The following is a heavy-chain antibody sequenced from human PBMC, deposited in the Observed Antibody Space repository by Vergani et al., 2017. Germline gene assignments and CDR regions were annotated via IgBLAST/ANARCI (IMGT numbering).Heavy chain of an antibody. CDR3: ARQKDYYMDV. CDR1: VGSISSYY. Sequence: QVQLQESGPGLVKPSETLSLTCTVSVGSISSYYWSWIRQPPGKGLEWIGYIYYSGTTYYNPSLESRLTISLDTSENHLSLKLTSVTAADTAVYYCARQKDYYMDVWGKGATVTVS. CDR2: IYYSGTT. J-gene: IGHJ6*03. V-gene: IGHV4-59*08.